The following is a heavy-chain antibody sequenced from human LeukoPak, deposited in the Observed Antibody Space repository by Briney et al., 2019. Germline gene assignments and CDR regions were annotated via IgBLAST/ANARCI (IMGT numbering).Heavy chain of an antibody. V-gene: IGHV3-48*03. CDR1: GFTFSSFE. CDR2: ISTSGAST. J-gene: IGHJ4*02. CDR3: ARERGYNYGYSGYYDQ. D-gene: IGHD5-18*01. Sequence: GGSLRLSCAASGFTFSSFEMNWVRQAPGKGLEGISYISTSGASTYYADSVKGRFTVSRDNAKNSMFLRMDTLRAEDTAVYYCARERGYNYGYSGYYDQWGQGILVTVSS.